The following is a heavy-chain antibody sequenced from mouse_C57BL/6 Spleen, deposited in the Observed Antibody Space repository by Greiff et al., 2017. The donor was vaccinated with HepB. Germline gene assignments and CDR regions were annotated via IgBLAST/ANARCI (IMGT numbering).Heavy chain of an antibody. CDR1: GYSFTGYY. CDR2: INPSTGGT. J-gene: IGHJ2*01. V-gene: IGHV1-42*01. CDR3: ASSSSHYFDY. Sequence: EVQGVESGPELVKPGASVKISCKASGYSFTGYYMNWVKQSPEKSLEWIGEINPSTGGTTYNQKFKAKATLTVDKSSSTAYMQLKSLTSEDSAVYYCASSSSHYFDYWGQGTTLTVSS. D-gene: IGHD1-1*01.